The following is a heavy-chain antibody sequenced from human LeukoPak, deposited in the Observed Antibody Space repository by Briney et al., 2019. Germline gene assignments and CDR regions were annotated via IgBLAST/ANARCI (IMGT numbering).Heavy chain of an antibody. CDR1: GYTLTDYY. CDR3: ARTPSRPWELLNDY. Sequence: ASVKVSCKASGYTLTDYYMHWVRQAPGQGLEWMGWISAYNGNTNYAQKLQGRVTMTTDTSTSTAYMELRSLRSDDTAVYYCARTPSRPWELLNDYWGQGTLVTVSS. D-gene: IGHD1-26*01. V-gene: IGHV1-18*04. J-gene: IGHJ4*02. CDR2: ISAYNGNT.